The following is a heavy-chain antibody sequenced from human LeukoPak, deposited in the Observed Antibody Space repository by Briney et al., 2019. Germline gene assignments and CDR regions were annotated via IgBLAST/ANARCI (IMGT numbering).Heavy chain of an antibody. CDR1: GYSISSGYY. D-gene: IGHD2-2*01. CDR3: AGGSYCRRTSCYRGIDP. J-gene: IGHJ5*02. Sequence: SETLSLTCTVSGYSISSGYYWGWIRQPPGKGLEWIGSIYHSGSTYYNPSLKSRVTISVDTSKNQFSLKLSSVTAADTAVYYCAGGSYCRRTSCYRGIDPWGQGTLVTVSS. V-gene: IGHV4-38-2*02. CDR2: IYHSGST.